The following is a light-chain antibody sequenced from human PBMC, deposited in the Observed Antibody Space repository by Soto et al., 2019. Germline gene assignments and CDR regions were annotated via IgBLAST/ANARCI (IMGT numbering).Light chain of an antibody. CDR1: QSVLYSSNNKDY. CDR3: QQYYSTPRT. Sequence: DIGMTQSPDSLAVSLGERATINCKSSQSVLYSSNNKDYLAWYQQKLGQPPKLLIYWASSRESGVPDRFSGSGSGTDFTLTISSLQAEDVAVYYCQQYYSTPRTFGQGTKVDIK. V-gene: IGKV4-1*01. CDR2: WAS. J-gene: IGKJ1*01.